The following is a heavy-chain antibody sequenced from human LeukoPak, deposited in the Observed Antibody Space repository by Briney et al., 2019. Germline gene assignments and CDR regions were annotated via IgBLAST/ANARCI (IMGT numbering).Heavy chain of an antibody. V-gene: IGHV4-59*01. J-gene: IGHJ4*02. Sequence: SETLSLTCTVSGGSISSYYWSWIRQPPGKGLEWIAYISDIGSINYNPSLKSRVTISVDTSKNQFSLKLSSVTAADTAVYYCARDQGYGEDYFDYWGQGTLVTVSS. CDR3: ARDQGYGEDYFDY. D-gene: IGHD4-17*01. CDR1: GGSISSYY. CDR2: ISDIGSI.